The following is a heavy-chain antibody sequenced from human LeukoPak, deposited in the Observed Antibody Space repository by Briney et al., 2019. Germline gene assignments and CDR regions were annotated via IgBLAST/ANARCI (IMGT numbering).Heavy chain of an antibody. CDR1: GYIFTDYY. D-gene: IGHD3-9*01. V-gene: IGHV1/OR15-1*02. J-gene: IGHJ6*03. CDR2: INPNSGGT. Sequence: GASVKVSCKASGYIFTDYYMHWVRQAPGQELGWMGRINPNSGGTNYAQKFQGRVTMTRDTSISTAYTELSSLRSEDTATYYCAREKVQGYFDWLSPYYYYYYMDVWGKGTTVTISS. CDR3: AREKVQGYFDWLSPYYYYYYMDV.